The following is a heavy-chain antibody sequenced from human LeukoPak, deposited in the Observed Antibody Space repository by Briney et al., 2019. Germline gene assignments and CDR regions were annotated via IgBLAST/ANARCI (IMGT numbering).Heavy chain of an antibody. Sequence: ASVKGSCKASGYTFTSYGISWVRQAPGQGLEWMGWISAYNGNTNYAQKLQGRVTMTTDTSTSTAYMELRSLRSDDTAVYYCARDRIVERAFDIWGQGTMVTVSS. V-gene: IGHV1-18*01. D-gene: IGHD1-26*01. CDR1: GYTFTSYG. J-gene: IGHJ3*02. CDR2: ISAYNGNT. CDR3: ARDRIVERAFDI.